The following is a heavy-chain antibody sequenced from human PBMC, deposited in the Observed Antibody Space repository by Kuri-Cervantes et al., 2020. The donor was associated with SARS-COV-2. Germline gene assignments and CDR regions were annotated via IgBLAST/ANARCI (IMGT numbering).Heavy chain of an antibody. CDR1: GGSISSYY. CDR2: IYYSGST. V-gene: IGHV4-59*01. D-gene: IGHD1-26*01. CDR3: AGWNSGSYEYCDY. Sequence: SETLSLSCTVSGGSISSYYWSWIRQPPGKGLEWIGYIYYSGSTNYNPSLKSRVTISVDTSKNQFSLKLSSVTAADTAVYYCAGWNSGSYEYCDYWGQGTLVTVSS. J-gene: IGHJ4*02.